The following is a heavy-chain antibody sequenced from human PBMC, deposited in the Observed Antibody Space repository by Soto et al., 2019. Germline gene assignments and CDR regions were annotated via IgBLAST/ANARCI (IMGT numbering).Heavy chain of an antibody. CDR2: IWYDGSNK. V-gene: IGHV3-33*01. Sequence: GGSLRLSCAASGFTFSSYGMHWVRQAPGKGLEWVAVIWYDGSNKYYADSVKGRFTISRDNSKNTLYLQMNSLRAEDTAVYYCARGGFCTNGVCHEYYFDYWGQGTLVTVSS. CDR3: ARGGFCTNGVCHEYYFDY. CDR1: GFTFSSYG. D-gene: IGHD2-8*01. J-gene: IGHJ4*02.